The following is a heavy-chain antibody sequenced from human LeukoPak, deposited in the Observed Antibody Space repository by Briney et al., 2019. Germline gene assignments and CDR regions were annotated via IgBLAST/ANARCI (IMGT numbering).Heavy chain of an antibody. D-gene: IGHD3-22*01. CDR3: ARDRPNYYGSDGHYYRRDGDY. CDR2: ITSRGEST. CDR1: GFTFSIYA. Sequence: GGSLRLSCAASGFTFSIYAMSWVRQAPGKGLQWVSSITSRGESTWYVDSVKGRFTITRDNSENTLYLQMHSLRAEDTAVYYCARDRPNYYGSDGHYYRRDGDYWGRGTLVSV. V-gene: IGHV3-23*01. J-gene: IGHJ4*02.